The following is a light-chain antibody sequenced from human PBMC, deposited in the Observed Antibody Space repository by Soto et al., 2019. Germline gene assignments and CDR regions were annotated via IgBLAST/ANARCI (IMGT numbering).Light chain of an antibody. CDR1: QSISNW. CDR3: QHYNSYSEA. CDR2: KAS. J-gene: IGKJ1*01. Sequence: DIHLTQSPSFLSASVGDRVTITCRASQSISNWLAWYQQKPGKAPKLLIYKASTLKSGVPSRFSGSGSGTEFTLTISSLQPDDFATYYCQHYNSYSEAFGQGTKVDI. V-gene: IGKV1-5*03.